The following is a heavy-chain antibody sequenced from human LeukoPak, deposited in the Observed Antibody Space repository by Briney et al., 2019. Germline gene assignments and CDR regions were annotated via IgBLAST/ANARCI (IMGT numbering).Heavy chain of an antibody. J-gene: IGHJ4*02. CDR3: ARSKAFRRDGYSFGY. CDR2: INPSGGST. CDR1: GYTFTSYY. Sequence: ASVKVSCKASGYTFTSYYMHWVRQAPGQGLEWMGIINPSGGSTSYAQKFQGRVTMTRDTSTSTVYMELSSLRSEDTAVYYCARSKAFRRDGYSFGYWGQGTLVTVSS. D-gene: IGHD5-24*01. V-gene: IGHV1-46*01.